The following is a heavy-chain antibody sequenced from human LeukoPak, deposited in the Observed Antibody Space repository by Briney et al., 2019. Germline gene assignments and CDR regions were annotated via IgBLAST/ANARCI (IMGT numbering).Heavy chain of an antibody. J-gene: IGHJ5*02. Sequence: GASVNVSCKASGYTFTGYYMHWVRQAPGQGLEWMGWINPNSGGTNYAQRSQGRVTMTRDTSISTAYMELSRLKSDDTAVYYCARGASGVYTVTTSWFDPWGQGTLVTVSS. V-gene: IGHV1-2*02. CDR2: INPNSGGT. CDR3: ARGASGVYTVTTSWFDP. D-gene: IGHD4-17*01. CDR1: GYTFTGYY.